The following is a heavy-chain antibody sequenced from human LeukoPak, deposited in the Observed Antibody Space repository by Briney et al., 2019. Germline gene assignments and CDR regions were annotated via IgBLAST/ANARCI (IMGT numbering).Heavy chain of an antibody. CDR2: VIPIFGTA. CDR3: ARDPHHTQLRGVDNWFDP. D-gene: IGHD3-10*01. V-gene: IGHV1-69*05. J-gene: IGHJ5*02. Sequence: GASVKVSCKASGGTFSSYAISWVRQAPGQGLEWMGGVIPIFGTANYAQKFQGRVTITTDESTSTAYMELSSLRSEDTAVYYCARDPHHTQLRGVDNWFDPWGQGTLVTVSS. CDR1: GGTFSSYA.